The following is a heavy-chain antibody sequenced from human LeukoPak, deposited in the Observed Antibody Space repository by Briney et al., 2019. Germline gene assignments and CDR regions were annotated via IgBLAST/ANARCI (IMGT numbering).Heavy chain of an antibody. CDR1: GGSFSGYY. V-gene: IGHV4-34*01. CDR3: ARDSFRGFDP. CDR2: INRSGST. J-gene: IGHJ5*02. Sequence: PSETLSLTCAVYGGSFSGYYWSWIRQPPGKGLEWIGEINRSGSTNYNPSLKSRVTISVDTSKNQFSLKLSSVTAADTAVYYCARDSFRGFDPWGQGTLVTVSS.